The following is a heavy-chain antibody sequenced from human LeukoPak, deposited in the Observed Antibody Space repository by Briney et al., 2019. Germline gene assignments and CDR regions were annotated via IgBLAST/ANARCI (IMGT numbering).Heavy chain of an antibody. CDR3: ARDQGYYYGSGSPLGAFDI. J-gene: IGHJ3*02. CDR2: IIPIFGTA. V-gene: IGHV1-69*13. Sequence: EASVKVSCKASGGTFSSYAISWVRQAPGQGLEWMGGIIPIFGTANYAQKFQGRVTITADESTSTAYMELSSLRSEDTAVYYCARDQGYYYGSGSPLGAFDIWGQGTMVTVSS. CDR1: GGTFSSYA. D-gene: IGHD3-10*01.